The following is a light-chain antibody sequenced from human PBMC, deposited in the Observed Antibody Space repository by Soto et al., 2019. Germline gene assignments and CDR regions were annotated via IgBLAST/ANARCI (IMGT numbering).Light chain of an antibody. V-gene: IGKV1-5*03. CDR1: QYIHNY. Sequence: DIQMTQSPSTLSASVGDRVTITCRASQYIHNYLAWYQQKPGEAPKLLIYEAANLESGVPSRFSGSGTGTEFTLTISSLQPYDFATYYCQQSNNYPWTFGQGTRVEI. CDR2: EAA. CDR3: QQSNNYPWT. J-gene: IGKJ1*01.